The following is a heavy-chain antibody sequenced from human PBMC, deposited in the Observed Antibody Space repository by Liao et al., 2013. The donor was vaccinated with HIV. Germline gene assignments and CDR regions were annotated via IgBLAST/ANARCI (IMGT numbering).Heavy chain of an antibody. V-gene: IGHV4-4*07. CDR3: ARDVSSGWNLFDY. CDR2: IYSSGST. CDR1: GGAISDDY. J-gene: IGHJ4*02. Sequence: QVQLQESGPGLVKASETLSLTCTVSGGAISDDYWSWIRQPAGKGFEWIGRIYSSGSTNYSPSLKSRVTMSLDMSKNQFSLKLTSVTAADTAVYYCARDVSSGWNLFDYWGQGTLVTVSS. D-gene: IGHD6-19*01.